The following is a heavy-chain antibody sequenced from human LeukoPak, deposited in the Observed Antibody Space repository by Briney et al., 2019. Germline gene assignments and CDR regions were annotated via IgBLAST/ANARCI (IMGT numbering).Heavy chain of an antibody. D-gene: IGHD6-25*01. Sequence: GGSLRLSCAASGFTFSDYVMTWVRQGPEKGLEWVSYISGNGGSTYYADSIKGRFTISRDNSKNTLYLQMNSLRAEDTAVYYCAKYWGSGKPFDPWGQGTLVTVSS. V-gene: IGHV3-23*01. CDR2: ISGNGGST. CDR1: GFTFSDYV. J-gene: IGHJ5*02. CDR3: AKYWGSGKPFDP.